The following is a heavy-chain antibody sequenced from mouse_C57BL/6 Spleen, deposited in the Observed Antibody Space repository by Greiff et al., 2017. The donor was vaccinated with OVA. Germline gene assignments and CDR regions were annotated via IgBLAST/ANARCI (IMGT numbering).Heavy chain of an antibody. CDR3: ARRESISFYYAMDY. V-gene: IGHV1-69*01. J-gene: IGHJ4*01. D-gene: IGHD2-3*01. Sequence: VQLQQPGAELVMPGASVKLSCKASGYTFTSYWMHWVKQRPGQGLEWIGEIDPSDSYTNYNQKFKGKSTLTVDKSSSTAYMQLSSLTSEDSAVYYCARRESISFYYAMDYWGQGTSVTVSS. CDR1: GYTFTSYW. CDR2: IDPSDSYT.